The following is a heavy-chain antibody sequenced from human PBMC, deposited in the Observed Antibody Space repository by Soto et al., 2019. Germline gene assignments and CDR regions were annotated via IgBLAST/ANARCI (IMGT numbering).Heavy chain of an antibody. J-gene: IGHJ4*02. CDR3: ARAYPLGRAAGTFVY. D-gene: IGHD6-13*01. CDR2: IKHSGST. V-gene: IGHV4-34*01. Sequence: SETLSLTCTVSGGSFSSFCYYWSWIRQHPARGRQWIGDIKHSGSTNYNPSLKSRVTISVDTSKNQFSLKLSSVTAADTAVYYCARAYPLGRAAGTFVYWGQGTLVTVSS. CDR1: GGSFSSFCYY.